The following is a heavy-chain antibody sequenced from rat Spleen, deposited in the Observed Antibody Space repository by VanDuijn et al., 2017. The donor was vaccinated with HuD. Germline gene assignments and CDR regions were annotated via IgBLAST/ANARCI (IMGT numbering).Heavy chain of an antibody. D-gene: IGHD1-10*01. CDR2: MWYDGDT. CDR3: TREGYNNWGAFAY. J-gene: IGHJ3*01. V-gene: IGHV2-15*01. Sequence: QEQLKESGPGLVQPSETLTLTCTVSGFSLTTYSLSWVRQPSGKGLEWLGKMWYDGDTAYDSALKSRLSITRDTSKSQVFIKMNSLQTEDTAIYFCTREGYNNWGAFAYWGQGTLVTVSS. CDR1: GFSLTTYS.